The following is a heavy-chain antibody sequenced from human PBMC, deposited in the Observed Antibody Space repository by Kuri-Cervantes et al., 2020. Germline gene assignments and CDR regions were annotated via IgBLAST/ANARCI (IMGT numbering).Heavy chain of an antibody. D-gene: IGHD6-13*01. V-gene: IGHV3-23*01. Sequence: GESLKISCAASGFTLSSYAMSWVRQAPGKGLEWLSVVSASGTTYYADSMKGRFTISRDNSKNTLYLQMNSLKAGDTAVYYCAKDQFPAAGHYCMDVWGKGTTVTVSS. CDR3: AKDQFPAAGHYCMDV. CDR2: VSASGTT. J-gene: IGHJ6*03. CDR1: GFTLSSYA.